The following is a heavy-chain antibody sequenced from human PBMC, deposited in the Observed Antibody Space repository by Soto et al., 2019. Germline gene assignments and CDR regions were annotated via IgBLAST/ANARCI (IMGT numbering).Heavy chain of an antibody. J-gene: IGHJ6*02. CDR3: ARDASYYSLWSGYYPSRNGMDV. Sequence: QVQVVESGGGVVQPGRSLRLSCAASGFTFSSFGMHWVRQAPGKGLEWVSLIWYDGSKKSYGDSVKGRFTISRDNSRNTVYLQMNGLGADDTAVYYCARDASYYSLWSGYYPSRNGMDVWGQGTTVTVSS. D-gene: IGHD3-3*01. CDR2: IWYDGSKK. CDR1: GFTFSSFG. V-gene: IGHV3-33*01.